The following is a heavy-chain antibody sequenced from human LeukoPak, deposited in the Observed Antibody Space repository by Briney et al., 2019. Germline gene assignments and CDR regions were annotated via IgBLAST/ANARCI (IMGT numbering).Heavy chain of an antibody. CDR3: ARDPSAVAGFFDY. J-gene: IGHJ4*02. Sequence: GGSLRLSCAASGFIFSDSPIHWVRQAPGKGLVWVSRIESDGSSITYADSVKGRFTISRDNAKNTLYLQMNSLRAEDTAVYYCARDPSAVAGFFDYWGQGTLVTVSS. D-gene: IGHD6-19*01. V-gene: IGHV3-74*01. CDR2: IESDGSSI. CDR1: GFIFSDSP.